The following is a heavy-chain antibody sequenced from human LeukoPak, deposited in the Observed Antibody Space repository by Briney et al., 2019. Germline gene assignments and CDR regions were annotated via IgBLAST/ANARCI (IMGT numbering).Heavy chain of an antibody. CDR2: ISGSGGST. Sequence: GGSLRLSCAASGFTFSSYGMSWVRQAPGKGLEWVSAISGSGGSTYYADSVKGRFTISRDNAKNSLYLQMNSLRAEDTAVYYCAGDWAYDSSGYYHPGYFDYWGQGTLVTVSS. CDR1: GFTFSSYG. CDR3: AGDWAYDSSGYYHPGYFDY. D-gene: IGHD3-22*01. J-gene: IGHJ4*02. V-gene: IGHV3-23*01.